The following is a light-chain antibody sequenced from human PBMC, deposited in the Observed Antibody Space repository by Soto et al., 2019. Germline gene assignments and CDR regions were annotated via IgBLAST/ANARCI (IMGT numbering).Light chain of an antibody. CDR1: HSISTW. Sequence: DIQLTQSPATLSAPACDRVTSTCMARHSISTWLAWYQQKSGTAPKLLIYESSSLGSGVPSRFSGSGSGTEFTLTISSLQHDDFATYYCQQYNSYSGTFGQGTKVDI. CDR2: ESS. J-gene: IGKJ1*01. CDR3: QQYNSYSGT. V-gene: IGKV1-5*03.